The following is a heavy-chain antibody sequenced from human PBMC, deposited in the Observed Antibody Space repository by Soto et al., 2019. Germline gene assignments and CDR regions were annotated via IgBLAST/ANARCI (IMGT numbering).Heavy chain of an antibody. CDR3: ARGGRAFDI. V-gene: IGHV4-30-2*01. D-gene: IGHD3-16*01. Sequence: PSETLSLTCAVSGGSISSGGYSWSWIRQPPGKGLEWIGYIYHSGSTYYNPSLKSRVTISVDRSKNQFSLKLSSVTAADTAVYYCARGGRAFDIWGRGTMVTVSS. CDR2: IYHSGST. CDR1: GGSISSGGYS. J-gene: IGHJ3*02.